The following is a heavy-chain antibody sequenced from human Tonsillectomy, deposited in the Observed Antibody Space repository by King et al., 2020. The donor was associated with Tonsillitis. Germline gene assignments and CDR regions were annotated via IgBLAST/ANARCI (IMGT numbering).Heavy chain of an antibody. D-gene: IGHD1-7*01. CDR3: AKSYQNWNYLFDY. J-gene: IGHJ4*02. CDR1: GFTFSSYV. CDR2: ISGSGGST. V-gene: IGHV3-23*04. Sequence: VQLVESGGGLVQPGGSLRLSCAAFGFTFSSYVMSWVRQAPGKGLEWVSGISGSGGSTYYADSVKGRFTISRDNSKNTLFLQMNSLRAEDTAVYYCAKSYQNWNYLFDYWGQGTLVTVSS.